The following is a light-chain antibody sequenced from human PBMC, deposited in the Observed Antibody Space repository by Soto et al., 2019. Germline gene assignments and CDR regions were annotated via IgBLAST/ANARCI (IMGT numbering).Light chain of an antibody. CDR3: QQYGSSPS. J-gene: IGKJ1*01. Sequence: EIVLAHSPASLWCSAGERATLSVRAIQSVSSYLAWYQQKPVQAPRLLIYGASSRATGIPDRFSGSGSGTDFTLTISRLDPEDFAVYYCQQYGSSPSFGQGTKVDIK. CDR1: QSVSSY. CDR2: GAS. V-gene: IGKV3-20*01.